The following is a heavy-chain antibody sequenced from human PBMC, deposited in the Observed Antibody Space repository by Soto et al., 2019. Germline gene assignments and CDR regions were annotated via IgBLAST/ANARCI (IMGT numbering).Heavy chain of an antibody. V-gene: IGHV3-23*05. J-gene: IGHJ4*02. D-gene: IGHD2-8*01. Sequence: EVHLLESGGDLLQPGGSLRLSCAASGFAFSSYAMGWVRQAPGKGLEWVSGIFTSGGSTYYADSVMGRFTISRDNSKNTLDLQMNSLRPAAAAVYYCAKAVSVTWCLYCFDSWGQGTLVSVSS. CDR1: GFAFSSYA. CDR3: AKAVSVTWCLYCFDS. CDR2: IFTSGGST.